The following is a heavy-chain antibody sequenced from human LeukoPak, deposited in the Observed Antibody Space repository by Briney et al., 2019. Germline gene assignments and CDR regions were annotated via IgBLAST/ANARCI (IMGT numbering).Heavy chain of an antibody. V-gene: IGHV3-9*01. CDR1: GFTFDDYA. J-gene: IGHJ5*02. D-gene: IGHD1-26*01. CDR2: ISWNSGSI. Sequence: PGGSLRLSCAASGFTFDDYAMHWVRQAPGKGLEWVSGISWNSGSISYADSVKGRFTISRDNAKNSLYLQMNSLRAEDTALYYCAKDRSGSYSNWFDPWGQGTLVTVSS. CDR3: AKDRSGSYSNWFDP.